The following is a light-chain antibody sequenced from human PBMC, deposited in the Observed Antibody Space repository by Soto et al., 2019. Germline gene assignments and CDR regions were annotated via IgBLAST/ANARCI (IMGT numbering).Light chain of an antibody. CDR2: DVA. CDR1: NSDVGTFYF. CDR3: CSYAGSYTYV. Sequence: VLTQPRSVSGSPGQSVTISCTGTNSDVGTFYFVSWYQQYPDKGPKLIIYDVAERPSGVPDRFSGSKSGNTASLNISGLQAEDEADYYCCSYAGSYTYVFGSGTKVTVL. J-gene: IGLJ1*01. V-gene: IGLV2-11*01.